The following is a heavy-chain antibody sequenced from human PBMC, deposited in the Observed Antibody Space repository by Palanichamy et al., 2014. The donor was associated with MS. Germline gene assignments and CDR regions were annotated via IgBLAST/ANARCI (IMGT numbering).Heavy chain of an antibody. D-gene: IGHD6-6*01. Sequence: QVQLVQSGPEVKKPGASVNVSCKASGYTFTTYAFSWVRQAPGQGFEWMGWINPYTGHTNYAQRLQGRVTMTTDTSTSTVYMEVRNLRSDDSAMYFCARDVPYSTSSQAVPFDYWGQGTLVTVSS. CDR2: INPYTGHT. V-gene: IGHV1-18*01. J-gene: IGHJ4*02. CDR3: ARDVPYSTSSQAVPFDY. CDR1: GYTFTTYA.